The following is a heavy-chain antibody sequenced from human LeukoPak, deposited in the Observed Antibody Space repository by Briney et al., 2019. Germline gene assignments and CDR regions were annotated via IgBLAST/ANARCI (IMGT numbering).Heavy chain of an antibody. V-gene: IGHV3-30*04. J-gene: IGHJ4*02. CDR2: ISYDGSNK. CDR1: GFTFSRYA. Sequence: PGGSLRLSSAASGFTFSRYAMHWVRPAPGKGLEWVAVISYDGSNKYYADSVKGRFTISRDNSKNTLYLQMNSLRAEDTAEYYCARDSFLERGVVAVPGDYWGQGTLVTVSS. CDR3: ARDSFLERGVVAVPGDY. D-gene: IGHD2-15*01.